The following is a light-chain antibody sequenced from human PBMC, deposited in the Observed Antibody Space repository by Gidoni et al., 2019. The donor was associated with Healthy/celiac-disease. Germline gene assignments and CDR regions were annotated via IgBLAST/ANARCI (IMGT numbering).Light chain of an antibody. Sequence: EIVLTQSPATLSLSPGERATRSCRASQSVSSYLAWYQQKPGQAPRLLIYDASNRATGIPARFSGSGSGTDFTLTISSLEPEDFAVYYCQQRSNWLMYTFGQGTKLEIK. J-gene: IGKJ2*01. V-gene: IGKV3-11*01. CDR2: DAS. CDR1: QSVSSY. CDR3: QQRSNWLMYT.